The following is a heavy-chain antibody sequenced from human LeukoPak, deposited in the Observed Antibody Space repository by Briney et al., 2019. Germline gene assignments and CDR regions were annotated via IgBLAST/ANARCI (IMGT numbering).Heavy chain of an antibody. D-gene: IGHD3-16*01. Sequence: ASVKVSCKASGYTFTGYYMHWARQAPGQGLEWMGWINPNSGGTNYAQKFLGRVTMTSDTSISTAHMELSRLRSDDTAVYYCARPRMEGGLDGYWGQGTLVTVSS. CDR1: GYTFTGYY. CDR3: ARPRMEGGLDGY. J-gene: IGHJ4*02. CDR2: INPNSGGT. V-gene: IGHV1-2*02.